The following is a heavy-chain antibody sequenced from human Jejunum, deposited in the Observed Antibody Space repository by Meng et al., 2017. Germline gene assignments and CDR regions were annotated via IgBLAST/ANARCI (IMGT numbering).Heavy chain of an antibody. Sequence: SQTRSLTGAISGDSVSNNGAAWNWSRQAPSRGLEWLGRTYYRSQWLTDYAVSVKSRITSTPDTSKNQFSLHRNSVTTEDTAVYYCARDPPWAHSAFDILGQGTMVTVSS. CDR2: TYYRSQWLT. D-gene: IGHD7-27*01. J-gene: IGHJ3*02. V-gene: IGHV6-1*01. CDR3: ARDPPWAHSAFDI. CDR1: GDSVSNNGAA.